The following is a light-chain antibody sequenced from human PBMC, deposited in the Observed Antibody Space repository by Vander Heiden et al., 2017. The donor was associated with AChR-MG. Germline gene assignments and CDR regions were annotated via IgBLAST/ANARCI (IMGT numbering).Light chain of an antibody. CDR3: QQYYSTPLT. Sequence: DLVMTQSPDSLAASLGERATINCKSSQSVLYSSKNKNYLAWYQQKPGQPPKLLICWASTRESGVPDRFSGSGSGTDFTLTISSLQAEDVAVYYCQQYYSTPLTFGGGTKVEIK. V-gene: IGKV4-1*01. CDR1: QSVLYSSKNKNY. CDR2: WAS. J-gene: IGKJ4*01.